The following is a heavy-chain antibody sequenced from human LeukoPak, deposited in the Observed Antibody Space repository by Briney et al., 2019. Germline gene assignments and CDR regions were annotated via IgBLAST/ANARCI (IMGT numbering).Heavy chain of an antibody. CDR3: ARDNSGSYDF. D-gene: IGHD3-10*01. CDR1: GFTFSRYW. V-gene: IGHV3-7*01. CDR2: VKQDGSDK. J-gene: IGHJ4*02. Sequence: GGSLRLSCAASGFTFSRYWMSWVRQAPGKGLEWVANVKQDGSDKYYVDSVKGRFTISRDNAKNPLYLQMNSLGADDTAVYYCARDNSGSYDFWGQGTLVTVSS.